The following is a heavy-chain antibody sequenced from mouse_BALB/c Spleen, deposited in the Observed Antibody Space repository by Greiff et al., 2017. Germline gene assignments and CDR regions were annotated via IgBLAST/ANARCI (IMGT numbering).Heavy chain of an antibody. Sequence: QVQLKESGPGLVAPSQSLSITCTVSGFSLTSYGVHWVRQPPGKGLEWLGVIWAGGSTNYNSALMSRLSISKDNSKSQVFLKMNSLQTDDTAMYYCARNFNYYGSSYVFDYAMDYWGQGTSVTVSS. J-gene: IGHJ4*01. CDR2: IWAGGST. V-gene: IGHV2-9*02. CDR1: GFSLTSYG. CDR3: ARNFNYYGSSYVFDYAMDY. D-gene: IGHD1-1*01.